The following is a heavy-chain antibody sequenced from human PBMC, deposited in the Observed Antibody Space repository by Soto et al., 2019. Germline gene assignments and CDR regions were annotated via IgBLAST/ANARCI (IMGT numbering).Heavy chain of an antibody. CDR1: GGFIRGSDYY. V-gene: IGHV4-31*02. CDR3: ARDAATGTGATRFDY. Sequence: SETLSLTCTVSGGFIRGSDYYWGWIRQPPGKGLEWIGYIYYSGSTNYNPSLKSRVTISVDTSKNQFSLKLSSVTAADTAVYYCARDAATGTGATRFDYWGQGTLVTVPS. CDR2: IYYSGST. J-gene: IGHJ4*02. D-gene: IGHD1-1*01.